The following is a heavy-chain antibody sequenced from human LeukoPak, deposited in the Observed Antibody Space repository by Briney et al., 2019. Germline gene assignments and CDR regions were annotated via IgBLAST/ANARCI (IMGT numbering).Heavy chain of an antibody. CDR1: GGSFSGYY. D-gene: IGHD2/OR15-2a*01. V-gene: IGHV4-34*01. CDR3: ARGLTSMPPGGY. Sequence: TSETLSLTCAVYGGSFSGYYWSWIRQPPGKGLEWIGEINHSGSTNYNPSLKSRVTISVDTSKNQFSLKLSSVTAADTAVYYCARGLTSMPPGGYWGQGTLVTVSS. CDR2: INHSGST. J-gene: IGHJ4*02.